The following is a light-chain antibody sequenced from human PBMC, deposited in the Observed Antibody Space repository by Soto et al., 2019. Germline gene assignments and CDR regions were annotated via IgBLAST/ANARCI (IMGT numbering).Light chain of an antibody. Sequence: QSVLTQSPTGSGTPGLRVTISCTGSSSNVGGNPVNWYQHVPTTAPKLLIYTNTQRPSGVPDRFSGSKSGTSASLAISGLQSEDEAAYYCASWDDSLNGPVLGPGTKGNVL. CDR1: SSNVGGNP. CDR3: ASWDDSLNGPV. J-gene: IGLJ1*01. V-gene: IGLV1-44*01. CDR2: TNT.